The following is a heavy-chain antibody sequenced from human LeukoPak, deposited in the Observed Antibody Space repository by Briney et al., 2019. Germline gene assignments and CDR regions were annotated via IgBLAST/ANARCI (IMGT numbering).Heavy chain of an antibody. D-gene: IGHD2-2*01. Sequence: KPSETLSLTCAVYGGSFSGYYWSWIRQPPGKGLEWIEEINHSGSTNYNPSLKSRVTISVDTSKNQFSLKLSSVTAADTAVYYCARGIGILGYCSSTSCSNHPTLPGTRRYYFDYWGQGTLVTVST. J-gene: IGHJ4*02. CDR3: ARGIGILGYCSSTSCSNHPTLPGTRRYYFDY. V-gene: IGHV4-34*01. CDR2: INHSGST. CDR1: GGSFSGYY.